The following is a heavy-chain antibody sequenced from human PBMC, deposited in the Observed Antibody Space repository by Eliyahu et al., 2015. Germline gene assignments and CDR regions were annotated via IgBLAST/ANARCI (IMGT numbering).Heavy chain of an antibody. CDR1: GYTFTSYY. V-gene: IGHV1-46*01. CDR3: ARDHRAYCGGDCSYFDY. J-gene: IGHJ4*02. D-gene: IGHD2-21*01. Sequence: QVQLVQSGAEVKKPGASVKVSCKASGYTFTSYYMPWVRQAPGQGLEWMGIINPSGGSTSYAQKFQGRVTMTRDTSTSTVYMELSSLRSEDTAVYYCARDHRAYCGGDCSYFDYWGQGTLVTVSS. CDR2: INPSGGST.